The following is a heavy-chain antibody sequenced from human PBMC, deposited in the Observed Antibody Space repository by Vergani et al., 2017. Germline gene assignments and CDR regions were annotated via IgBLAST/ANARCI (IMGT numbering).Heavy chain of an antibody. J-gene: IGHJ6*02. D-gene: IGHD2-2*01. CDR3: TRVFDPADFNGGDSSSWYDNYYYGMDV. Sequence: EVQVVESGGGLVQPGGSLRLSCAASGFTVSSNYMSWVRQAPGKGLEWVSSISSSSSYIYYADSLKGRFTISRDNTKNSLYLQMNSLRAEDTAVYYCTRVFDPADFNGGDSSSWYDNYYYGMDVWGQGTTVTVSS. CDR1: GFTVSSNY. V-gene: IGHV3-21*06. CDR2: ISSSSSYI.